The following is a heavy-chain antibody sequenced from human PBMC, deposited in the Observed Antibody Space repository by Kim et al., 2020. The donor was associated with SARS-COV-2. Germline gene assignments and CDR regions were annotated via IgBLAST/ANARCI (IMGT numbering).Heavy chain of an antibody. Sequence: SVKVSCKASGGTFSSYAISWVRQAPGQGLEWMGGIIPIFGTANYAQKFQGRVTITADESTSTAYMELSSLRSEDTAVYYCAGSVVSDYYYGSGSYTDYFDYWGQGTLVTVSS. V-gene: IGHV1-69*13. CDR1: GGTFSSYA. CDR3: AGSVVSDYYYGSGSYTDYFDY. J-gene: IGHJ4*02. CDR2: IIPIFGTA. D-gene: IGHD3-10*01.